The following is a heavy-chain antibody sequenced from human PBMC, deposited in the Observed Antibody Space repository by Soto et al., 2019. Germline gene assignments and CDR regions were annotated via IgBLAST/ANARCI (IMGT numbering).Heavy chain of an antibody. D-gene: IGHD2-15*01. Sequence: PGGSLRLSCAASGFTFSSYGMHWVRQAPGKGLEWVAVIWYDGSNKYYADSVKGRFTISRDNSKNTLYLQMNSLRAEDTAVYYCARDCSGGSCFYFDYWGQGTLVTGSS. CDR2: IWYDGSNK. CDR3: ARDCSGGSCFYFDY. V-gene: IGHV3-33*01. CDR1: GFTFSSYG. J-gene: IGHJ4*02.